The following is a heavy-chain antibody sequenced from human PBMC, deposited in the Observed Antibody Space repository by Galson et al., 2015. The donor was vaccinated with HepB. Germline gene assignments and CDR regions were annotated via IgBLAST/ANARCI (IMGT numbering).Heavy chain of an antibody. CDR3: AKRRAVKAYDSWSTYVRARGTAHFYALDV. CDR1: GFTFSSSV. J-gene: IGHJ6*02. D-gene: IGHD3-3*01. CDR2: ISGSADST. Sequence: SLRLSCAASGFTFSSSVMNWVRQAPGEGLEWVSTISGSADSTNYVDSVKGRFTISRDNSKNTLFLQMNSLRAEDTAVYYCAKRRAVKAYDSWSTYVRARGTAHFYALDVWGQGTTVTVSS. V-gene: IGHV3-23*01.